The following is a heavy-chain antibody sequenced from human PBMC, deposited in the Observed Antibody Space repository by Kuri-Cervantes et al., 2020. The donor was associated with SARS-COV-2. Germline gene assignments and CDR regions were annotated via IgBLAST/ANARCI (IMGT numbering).Heavy chain of an antibody. Sequence: SVKVSCRASGGTFSSYAVTWVRQAPGQGLEWMGRIIPLFGTTIYAQKFRGRVTITADKSANTAYMELSSLRSEDTAVYYCARPYCSSTTCYDGTFDSWGQGTLVTVSS. CDR2: IIPLFGTT. CDR1: GGTFSSYA. CDR3: ARPYCSSTTCYDGTFDS. D-gene: IGHD2-2*01. V-gene: IGHV1-69*06. J-gene: IGHJ4*02.